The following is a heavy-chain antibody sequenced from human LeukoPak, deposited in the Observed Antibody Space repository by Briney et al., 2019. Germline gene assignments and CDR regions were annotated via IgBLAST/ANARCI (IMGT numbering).Heavy chain of an antibody. CDR2: ISGRGGSI. D-gene: IGHD5-18*01. CDR3: AGVKGSYGFGAFDY. CDR1: GFTFSSYG. V-gene: IGHV3-23*01. J-gene: IGHJ4*02. Sequence: GGSLRLSCVASGFTFSSYGMSWVRQAPGKGLEWVSSISGRGGSIYYADSVKGRFSISRDNSKNALYLEMNSLRAEDTAVYYCAGVKGSYGFGAFDYWGQGTLVTVSS.